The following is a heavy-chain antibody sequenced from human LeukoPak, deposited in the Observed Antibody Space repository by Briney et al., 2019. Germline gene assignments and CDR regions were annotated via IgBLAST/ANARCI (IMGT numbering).Heavy chain of an antibody. J-gene: IGHJ4*02. CDR1: GGTFSSYT. V-gene: IGHV1-69*02. Sequence: ASVKVSCKASGGTFSSYTISWVRQAPGQGLEWMGRIIPILGIANYAQKFQGRVTITADKSTSTAYMELSSLRSEDMAVYYCAVYYDSSGYYLHYWGQGTLVTVSS. CDR2: IIPILGIA. CDR3: AVYYDSSGYYLHY. D-gene: IGHD3-22*01.